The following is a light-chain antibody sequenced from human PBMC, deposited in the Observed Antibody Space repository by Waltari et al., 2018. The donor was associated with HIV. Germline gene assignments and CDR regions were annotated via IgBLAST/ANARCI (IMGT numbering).Light chain of an antibody. CDR2: LGS. CDR1: QRLLHSNGMNV. CDR3: MQALQKPYT. J-gene: IGKJ2*01. V-gene: IGKV2-28*01. Sequence: DIVMNQSPLPLPVTPGGPDSISRRSSQRLLHSNGMNVWAWYVQKPGQSPQLLIYLGSNRTSGVPDRFSGSGSGTEFTLKISRVTSEDVGVYYCMQALQKPYTFGQGTKLDIK.